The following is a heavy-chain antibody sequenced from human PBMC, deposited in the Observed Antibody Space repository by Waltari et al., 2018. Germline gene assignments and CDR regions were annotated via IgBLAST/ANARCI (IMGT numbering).Heavy chain of an antibody. D-gene: IGHD5-12*01. CDR3: ARGGARWLKSFDY. CDR1: GFTFSSYA. V-gene: IGHV3-48*04. Sequence: EVQLLESGGGLVQPGGSLRLSCAASGFTFSSYAISWLRQAPGKGLEWISYISSSGHRKYYAGSVKGRFTISRDNAKNSAVLQMNSLRAEDAAVYYCARGGARWLKSFDYWGQGTQVTVSS. J-gene: IGHJ4*02. CDR2: ISSSGHRK.